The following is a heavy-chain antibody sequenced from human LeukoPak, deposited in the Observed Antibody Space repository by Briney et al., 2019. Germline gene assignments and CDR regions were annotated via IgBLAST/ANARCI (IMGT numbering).Heavy chain of an antibody. Sequence: SETLSLTCAVYGGPFSGYYWSWIRQPPGKGLEWIGEINHSGSTNYNPSLKSRVTISVDTSKNQFSLKLSSVTAADTAVYYCARGLGVVVPAAIDYYYYGMDVWGQGTTVTVSS. CDR2: INHSGST. CDR1: GGPFSGYY. J-gene: IGHJ6*02. V-gene: IGHV4-34*01. CDR3: ARGLGVVVPAAIDYYYYGMDV. D-gene: IGHD2-2*01.